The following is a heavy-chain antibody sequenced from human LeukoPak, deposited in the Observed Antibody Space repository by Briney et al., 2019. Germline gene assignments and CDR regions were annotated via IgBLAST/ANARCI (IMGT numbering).Heavy chain of an antibody. CDR3: AKDPPAPSGWLTATNYYYYYMDV. CDR1: GFTFSSYA. D-gene: IGHD3-9*01. J-gene: IGHJ6*03. CDR2: ISGSGGST. Sequence: QTGGSLRLSCAASGFTFSSYAMSWVRQAPGKGLEWVSAISGSGGSTYYADSVKGRFTISRDNSKNTLYLQMNSLRAEDTAVYYCAKDPPAPSGWLTATNYYYYYMDVWGKGTTVTVSS. V-gene: IGHV3-23*01.